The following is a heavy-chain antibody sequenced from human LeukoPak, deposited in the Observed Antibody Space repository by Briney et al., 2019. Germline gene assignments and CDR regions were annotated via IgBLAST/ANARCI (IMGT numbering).Heavy chain of an antibody. CDR1: GASMNTHY. V-gene: IGHV4-59*11. CDR3: ATIKRGNIFGYFDF. J-gene: IGHJ4*02. CDR2: MLDTVTT. D-gene: IGHD5-18*01. Sequence: SETLSLTCAVSGASMNTHYWSWIRQPPGKGLEWIGYMLDTVTTKDNPSLKSRFTLSADKPKNQFSLRLTSVTAADTAVYYCATIKRGNIFGYFDFWGEGIPVTVSS.